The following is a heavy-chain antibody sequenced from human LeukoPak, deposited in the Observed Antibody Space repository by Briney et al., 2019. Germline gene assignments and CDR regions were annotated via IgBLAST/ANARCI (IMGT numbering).Heavy chain of an antibody. CDR2: IIPIFGTA. CDR3: ARDNSSHYDFWSGYYRGGYFDY. D-gene: IGHD3-3*01. CDR1: GGTFSSYA. V-gene: IGHV1-69*13. Sequence: SVKVSCKASGGTFSSYAISWVRQAPGQGLEWMGGIIPIFGTANYAQKFQGRVTITADESTSTAYMELSSLRSEDTAVYYCARDNSSHYDFWSGYYRGGYFDYWGQGTLVTVSS. J-gene: IGHJ4*02.